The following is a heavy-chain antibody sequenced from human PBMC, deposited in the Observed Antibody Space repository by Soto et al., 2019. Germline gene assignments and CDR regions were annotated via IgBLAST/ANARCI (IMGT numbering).Heavy chain of an antibody. CDR1: GFTFTSSA. CDR3: PAGRVTMPYGFNI. CDR2: FVVGSGNT. J-gene: IGHJ3*02. Sequence: SVKVSCKASGFTFTSSAVQWVRQARGQRLAWIGWFVVGSGNTNYAQKFQERVTVTRDMSTSTAYMELSSLRSEHTAVYYCPAGRVTMPYGFNIWGQGTMGAV. D-gene: IGHD3-10*01. V-gene: IGHV1-58*01.